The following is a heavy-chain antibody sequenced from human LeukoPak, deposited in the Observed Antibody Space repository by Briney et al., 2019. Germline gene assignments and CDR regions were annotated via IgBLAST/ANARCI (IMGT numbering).Heavy chain of an antibody. D-gene: IGHD5-18*01. V-gene: IGHV3-7*03. CDR3: AGYSYGPLHY. Sequence: YADSVKGRFTISRDNAKSILYLQMNSLRAEDTAVYYCAGYSYGPLHYWGQGALVTVSS. J-gene: IGHJ4*02.